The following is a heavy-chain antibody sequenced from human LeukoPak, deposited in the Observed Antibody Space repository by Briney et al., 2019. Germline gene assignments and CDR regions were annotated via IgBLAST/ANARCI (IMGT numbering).Heavy chain of an antibody. CDR1: GFTFSSYG. J-gene: IGHJ6*02. Sequence: GGSLRLSCAASGFTFSSYGMHWVRQAPGKGLEWVSSISSSSSYIYYADSVKGRFTISRDNAKNSLYLQMNSLRAEDTAVYYCARREQWLALNYYYYGMDVWGQGTTVTVSS. D-gene: IGHD6-19*01. CDR2: ISSSSSYI. V-gene: IGHV3-21*01. CDR3: ARREQWLALNYYYYGMDV.